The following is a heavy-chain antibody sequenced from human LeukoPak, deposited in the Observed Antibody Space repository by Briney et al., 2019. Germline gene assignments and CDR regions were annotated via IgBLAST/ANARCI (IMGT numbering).Heavy chain of an antibody. CDR3: ARHGYYYYYMDV. J-gene: IGHJ6*03. CDR1: GYSITSTYW. V-gene: IGHV4-38-2*01. Sequence: PSETLSLTCAVSGYSITSTYWWGWIRQPPGKGLEWIGTIYYSASTYYTPSLKSRVTISVDTSKNQFSLKLSSVTAADTAVYYCARHGYYYYYMDVWGKGTTVTVSS. CDR2: IYYSAST.